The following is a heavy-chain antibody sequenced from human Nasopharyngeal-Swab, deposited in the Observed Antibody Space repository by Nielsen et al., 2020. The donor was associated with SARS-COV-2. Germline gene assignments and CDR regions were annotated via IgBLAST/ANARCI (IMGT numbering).Heavy chain of an antibody. Sequence: WIRQPPGKGLEWIGYIYYRGSTYYNPSLKSRVTISVDTSKNQFSLKLSSVTAADTAVYYCARNWRSGSMDVWGKGTTVTVSS. V-gene: IGHV4-31*02. J-gene: IGHJ6*03. D-gene: IGHD3-10*01. CDR2: IYYRGST. CDR3: ARNWRSGSMDV.